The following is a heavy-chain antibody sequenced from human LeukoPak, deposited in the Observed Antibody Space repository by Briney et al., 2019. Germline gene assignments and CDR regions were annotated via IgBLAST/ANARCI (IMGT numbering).Heavy chain of an antibody. J-gene: IGHJ4*02. D-gene: IGHD4-17*01. V-gene: IGHV1-2*02. CDR2: INPNSGGT. Sequence: EASVKVSCKASGYSFTGHYMHWVRQAPGQGVEWVGWINPNSGGTNYAQKFQGRVTMTRDASITTVYMELSRLRADDTAIYYCARDSYYGDSRSLHFDYWGQGTLVTVSS. CDR3: ARDSYYGDSRSLHFDY. CDR1: GYSFTGHY.